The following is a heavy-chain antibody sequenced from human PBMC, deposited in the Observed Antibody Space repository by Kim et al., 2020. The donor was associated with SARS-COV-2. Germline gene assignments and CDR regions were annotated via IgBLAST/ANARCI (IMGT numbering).Heavy chain of an antibody. D-gene: IGHD2-15*01. CDR3: ARKGGGYCSGGSCYEEAFDI. CDR1: GGSISSSSYY. V-gene: IGHV4-39*01. CDR2: IYYSGST. Sequence: SETLSLTCTVSGGSISSSSYYWGWIRQPPGKGLEWIGSIYYSGSTYYNPSLKSRVTISVDTSKNQFSLKLSSVTAADTAVYYCARKGGGYCSGGSCYEEAFDIWGQGTMVTVSS. J-gene: IGHJ3*02.